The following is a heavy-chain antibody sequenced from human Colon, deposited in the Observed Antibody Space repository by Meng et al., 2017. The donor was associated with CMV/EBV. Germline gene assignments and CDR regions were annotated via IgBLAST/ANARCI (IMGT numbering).Heavy chain of an antibody. D-gene: IGHD6-6*01. CDR3: ARDPRVRGSSSSRGFDP. Sequence: GGSLRLSCAASGFTFSSYAMSWVRQAPGKGLEWVSGINWNGVSTDYADSVKGRFTISRDNAKNSLYLQMNSLRAEDTALYYCARDPRVRGSSSSRGFDPWGQGTLVTVSS. CDR2: INWNGVST. J-gene: IGHJ5*02. V-gene: IGHV3-20*04. CDR1: GFTFSSYA.